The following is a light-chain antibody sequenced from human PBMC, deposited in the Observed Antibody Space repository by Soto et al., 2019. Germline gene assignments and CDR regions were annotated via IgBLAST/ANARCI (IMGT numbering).Light chain of an antibody. Sequence: QSVLTQPPSVSGAPGQRLTISCTGSSSNIGAGYDVNWYQQLPETAPKLLIFGDSNRPSGVPDRFSGSKSGTSASLVITGLQADDEADYYCQSNDNGLSGSDVFGTGTKVTVL. CDR3: QSNDNGLSGSDV. CDR1: SSNIGAGYD. V-gene: IGLV1-40*01. J-gene: IGLJ1*01. CDR2: GDS.